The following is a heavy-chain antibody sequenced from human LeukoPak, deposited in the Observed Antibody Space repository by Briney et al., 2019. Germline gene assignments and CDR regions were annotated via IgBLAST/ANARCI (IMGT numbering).Heavy chain of an antibody. Sequence: PGGSLRLSCAASGFTFSSYDMSWVRQAPGKGLEWVSVISGSGGSTYYADSVKGRFTISRDNSKNTLYLQMSSLRAEDTAVYYCARPRGVGAVSSAFDIWGQGTMVTVSS. J-gene: IGHJ3*02. D-gene: IGHD1-26*01. CDR2: ISGSGGST. CDR3: ARPRGVGAVSSAFDI. CDR1: GFTFSSYD. V-gene: IGHV3-23*01.